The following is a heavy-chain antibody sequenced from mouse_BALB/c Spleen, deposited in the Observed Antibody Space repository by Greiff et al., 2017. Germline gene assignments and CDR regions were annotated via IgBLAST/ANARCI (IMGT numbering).Heavy chain of an antibody. D-gene: IGHD1-3*01. J-gene: IGHJ1*01. Sequence: LQQPGSELVRPGALVKLSCKASGYTFTSYWMHWVKQRHGQGLEWIGNIYPGSGSTNYDEKFKSKGTLTVDTSSSTAYMHLSSLTSEDSAVYYCTRLGGKGGYFDVWGAGTTVTVSS. V-gene: IGHV1S22*01. CDR2: IYPGSGST. CDR3: TRLGGKGGYFDV. CDR1: GYTFTSYW.